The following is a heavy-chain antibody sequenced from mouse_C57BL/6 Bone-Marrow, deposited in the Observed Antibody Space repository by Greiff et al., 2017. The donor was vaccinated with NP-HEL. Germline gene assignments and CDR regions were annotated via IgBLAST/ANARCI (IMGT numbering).Heavy chain of an antibody. CDR2: ISYSGST. Sequence: EVKLVESGPGLAKPSQTLSLPCSVTGYSITSDYWNWIRKFPGTKLEYMGYISYSGSTYYNPSLKSRISITRDTSKNQYYLQLNSVTTEDTATYYCARYEVTSYYAMDYWGQGTSVTVSS. D-gene: IGHD2-5*01. CDR3: ARYEVTSYYAMDY. J-gene: IGHJ4*01. V-gene: IGHV3-8*01. CDR1: GYSITSDY.